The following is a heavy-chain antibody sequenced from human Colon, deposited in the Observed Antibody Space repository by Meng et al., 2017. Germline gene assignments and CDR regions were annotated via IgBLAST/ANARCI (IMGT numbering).Heavy chain of an antibody. CDR2: ISGSGGST. CDR1: GFTFSSYA. CDR3: ANLLWFGELSWAFDI. Sequence: GESLKISCAASGFTFSSYAMSWVRQAPGKGLEWVSVISGSGGSTYYADSVKGRFTISRDNSKNTLYLQMNSLRAEDTAVYYCANLLWFGELSWAFDIWGQGTMVTVSS. J-gene: IGHJ3*02. V-gene: IGHV3-23*01. D-gene: IGHD3-10*01.